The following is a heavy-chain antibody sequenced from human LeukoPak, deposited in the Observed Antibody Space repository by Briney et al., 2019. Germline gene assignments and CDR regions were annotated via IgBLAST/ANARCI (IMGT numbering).Heavy chain of an antibody. V-gene: IGHV1-46*01. J-gene: IGHJ4*02. D-gene: IGHD3-16*01. CDR3: ARGGAHNYFDY. Sequence: GASVKVSCKASGDTVTSYYMNGVRQAPGQWLEWMGMTNPSGGSTSYAQKFQGRVTMTRDTSTSTVYMELSSLRSEDTAVYYCARGGAHNYFDYWGQGTLVTVSS. CDR2: TNPSGGST. CDR1: GDTVTSYY.